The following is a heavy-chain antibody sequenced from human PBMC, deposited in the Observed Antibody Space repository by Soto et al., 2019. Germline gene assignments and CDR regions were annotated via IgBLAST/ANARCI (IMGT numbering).Heavy chain of an antibody. CDR1: GFTFSSDW. CDR2: VNSDGSSP. Sequence: GGSLILSCTASGFTFSSDWMHWVRQAPGKGLVWVSRVNSDGSSPSYAESVKGRFTISRDNAKGTLFLQMNSLRAEDTAVYYCAKCGGLGAPRGGGSCLCPVDYWGQGTLVTVSS. V-gene: IGHV3-74*01. CDR3: AKCGGLGAPRGGGSCLCPVDY. D-gene: IGHD2-15*01. J-gene: IGHJ4*02.